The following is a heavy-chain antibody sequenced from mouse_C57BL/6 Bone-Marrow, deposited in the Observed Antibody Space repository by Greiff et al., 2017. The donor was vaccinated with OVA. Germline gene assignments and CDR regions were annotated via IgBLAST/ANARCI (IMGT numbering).Heavy chain of an antibody. CDR1: GYTFTSYW. CDR3: ATLWLRRGFAD. V-gene: IGHV1-64*01. Sequence: VQLQQPGAELVKPGASVKLSCKASGYTFTSYWMHWVKQRPGQGLEWIGMIHPNSGSTNYNEKFKSKATLTVDKSSSTAYMQLSSLTSEDSAVYYCATLWLRRGFADWGQGTLVTVSA. CDR2: IHPNSGST. J-gene: IGHJ3*01. D-gene: IGHD2-2*01.